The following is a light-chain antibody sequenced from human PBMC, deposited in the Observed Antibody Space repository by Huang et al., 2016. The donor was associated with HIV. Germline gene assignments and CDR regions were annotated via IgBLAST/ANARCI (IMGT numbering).Light chain of an antibody. J-gene: IGKJ2*01. CDR1: QSVSSN. Sequence: EIVMTQSPATLSVSPGERATLSCRASQSVSSNLAWYQQKPGQAPRLLIYGASTRAPGIPARLSGSGSGTEFTLTISSLQSEEFAVYYCQQYNNWPPWYTFGQGTKLDIK. V-gene: IGKV3-15*01. CDR2: GAS. CDR3: QQYNNWPPWYT.